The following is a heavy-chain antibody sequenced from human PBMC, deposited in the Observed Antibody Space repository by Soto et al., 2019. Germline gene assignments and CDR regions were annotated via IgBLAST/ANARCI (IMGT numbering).Heavy chain of an antibody. CDR3: ARDTGTTMVRGVTGPPDY. D-gene: IGHD3-10*01. J-gene: IGHJ4*02. Sequence: ASVKVSCKASGYTFTSYYMHWVRQAPGQGLEWMGIINPSGGSTSYAQKFQGRVTMTRDTSTSTVYMELSSLRSEDTAVYYCARDTGTTMVRGVTGPPDYWGQGTLVTVSS. V-gene: IGHV1-46*01. CDR2: INPSGGST. CDR1: GYTFTSYY.